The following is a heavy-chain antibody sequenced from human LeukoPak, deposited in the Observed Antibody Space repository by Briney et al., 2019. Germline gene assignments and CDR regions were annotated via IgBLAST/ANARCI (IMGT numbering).Heavy chain of an antibody. CDR2: INRGGDT. J-gene: IGHJ4*02. D-gene: IGHD4-17*01. V-gene: IGHV4-34*09. Sequence: SETLSLTCAVYGGSFSGYYWGWTRQPPGKGLEWIGEINRGGDTNYNPSLKSRVTISVDTSKNQFSLRLSSVTAADTAVYYCAREDGDYGYFDYWGQGTLVTVSS. CDR3: AREDGDYGYFDY. CDR1: GGSFSGYY.